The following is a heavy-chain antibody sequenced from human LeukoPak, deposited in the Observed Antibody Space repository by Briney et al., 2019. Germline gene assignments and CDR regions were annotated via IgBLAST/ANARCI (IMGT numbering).Heavy chain of an antibody. Sequence: SETLSLTCAVYGGSFSGYYWSWIRQPPGKGLEWIGSIYFGGSAYYNPSLKSRVTISVDTSNIQFSLKLTSVTAADTAVYYCARGARTSDILTGYYRPWFDPWGQGTLVTVSS. V-gene: IGHV4-34*01. CDR3: ARGARTSDILTGYYRPWFDP. CDR2: IYFGGSA. J-gene: IGHJ5*01. CDR1: GGSFSGYY. D-gene: IGHD3-9*01.